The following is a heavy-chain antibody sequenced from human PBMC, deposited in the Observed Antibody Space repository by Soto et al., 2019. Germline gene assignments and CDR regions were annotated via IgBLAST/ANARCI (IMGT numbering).Heavy chain of an antibody. CDR2: IYYIGST. CDR1: GGSISSSNYY. V-gene: IGHV4-39*01. D-gene: IGHD2-2*02. CDR3: ARLPRTYCSSTGCYTNAFDI. Sequence: SETLSLTCTVSGGSISSSNYYWGWIRQPPGKGLEWIGSIYYIGSTYYNPSLKSRVTISVDTSKNQFSLKLSSVTAADTAVYYCARLPRTYCSSTGCYTNAFDIWGQGTMVTVSS. J-gene: IGHJ3*02.